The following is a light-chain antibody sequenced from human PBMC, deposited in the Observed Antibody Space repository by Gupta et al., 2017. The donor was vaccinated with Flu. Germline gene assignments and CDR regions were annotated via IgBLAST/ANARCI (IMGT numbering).Light chain of an antibody. CDR3: QHNNWDPLT. CDR1: QSSSSL. V-gene: IGKV1-5*03. Sequence: PSPLAASVEDSVTSTCRASQSSSSLVSWYQKKPGTATKLLCDKASSLKSGVPTWCGGRGSGTVFTLTSSSLQPDYVATYYCQHNNWDPLTFGQGTKVEIK. CDR2: KAS. J-gene: IGKJ1*01.